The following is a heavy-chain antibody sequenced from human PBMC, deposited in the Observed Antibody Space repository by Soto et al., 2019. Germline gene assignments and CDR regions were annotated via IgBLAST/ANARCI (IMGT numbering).Heavy chain of an antibody. CDR3: AKSRIGSCYSPGAS. D-gene: IGHD2-15*01. CDR2: ISDSGSGT. V-gene: IGHV3-23*01. J-gene: IGHJ4*02. Sequence: PGGSLRLSCVASGFIFDNYALIWVRQVPGKGLEWVSSISDSGSGTYYADSVKGRFTISRDSPKSTLYLQMNNLRSEDTAIYYCAKSRIGSCYSPGASWGQGTLVTVSS. CDR1: GFIFDNYA.